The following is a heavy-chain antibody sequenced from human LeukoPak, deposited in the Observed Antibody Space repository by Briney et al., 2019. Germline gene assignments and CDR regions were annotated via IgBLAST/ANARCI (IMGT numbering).Heavy chain of an antibody. V-gene: IGHV1-18*01. CDR2: ISPNNGDT. J-gene: IGHJ6*02. CDR3: ARDPFNGYSSGWYAPSSYYYGMDV. D-gene: IGHD6-19*01. CDR1: GYTFTNYG. Sequence: ASMKVSCKASGYTFTNYGITWVRQAPGQGLEWMGWISPNNGDTNYAQKLQGRVTMTTDTSTSTAYMELRSLRSDDTAVYYCARDPFNGYSSGWYAPSSYYYGMDVWGQGTTVTVSS.